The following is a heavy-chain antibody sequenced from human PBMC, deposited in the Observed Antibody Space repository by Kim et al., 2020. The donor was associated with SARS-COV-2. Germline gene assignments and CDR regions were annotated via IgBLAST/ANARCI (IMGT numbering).Heavy chain of an antibody. D-gene: IGHD1-1*01. CDR2: INSRSNII. CDR1: GFRFGATE. Sequence: GGSLRLSCAASGFRFGATEMTWVRQSPGMRLEWVAYINSRSNIIHYAESVRGRFTISRDNAKNSLSLQMTRLRVEDTALYYCATTPLALGIYFEVWGQGALVIVSP. CDR3: ATTPLALGIYFEV. V-gene: IGHV3-48*03. J-gene: IGHJ4*02.